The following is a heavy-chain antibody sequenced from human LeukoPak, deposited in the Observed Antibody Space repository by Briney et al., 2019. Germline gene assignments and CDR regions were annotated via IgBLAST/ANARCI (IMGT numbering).Heavy chain of an antibody. J-gene: IGHJ6*02. CDR2: FYYSGST. CDR3: ARDRYSYGSYYYYGMDV. CDR1: VRPLSRGGDY. D-gene: IGHD5-18*01. Sequence: TLSLPCTLSVRPLSRGGDYWSWIRQHPGKGLEWLGYFYYSGSTYCNPSVKSRVTISVDTSKNQFSLKLSSVTAADTAVYYCARDRYSYGSYYYYGMDVWGQGTTVTVSS. V-gene: IGHV4-31*03.